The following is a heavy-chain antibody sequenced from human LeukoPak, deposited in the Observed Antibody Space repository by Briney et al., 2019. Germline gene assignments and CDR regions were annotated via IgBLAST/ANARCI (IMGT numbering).Heavy chain of an antibody. J-gene: IGHJ5*02. Sequence: GATVKISCKASGYTFTDYTIYWVQQAPGKGLEWMGRIIPILGIANYAQKFQGRVTITADKSTSTAYMELSSLRSEDTAVYYCARGAAGNWFDPWGQGTLVTVSS. CDR2: IIPILGIA. CDR3: ARGAAGNWFDP. CDR1: GYTFTDYT. V-gene: IGHV1-69*02.